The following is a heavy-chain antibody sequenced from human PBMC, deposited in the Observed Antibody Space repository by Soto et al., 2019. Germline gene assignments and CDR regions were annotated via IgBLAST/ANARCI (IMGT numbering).Heavy chain of an antibody. CDR2: ISDTGST. Sequence: SETLSLTCTVSGGSITSGDYYWSWIRQHPGRGLEWIGYISDTGSTTYNPSLKSRVTISVDTSKNQFSLRLSSVTAADTAVYYCARAGEYSYGFKFDYWGQGTLVTVSS. CDR1: GGSITSGDYY. D-gene: IGHD5-18*01. V-gene: IGHV4-31*03. CDR3: ARAGEYSYGFKFDY. J-gene: IGHJ4*02.